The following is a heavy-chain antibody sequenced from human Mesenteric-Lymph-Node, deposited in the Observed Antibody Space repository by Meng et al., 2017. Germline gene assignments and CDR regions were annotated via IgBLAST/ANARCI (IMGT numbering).Heavy chain of an antibody. Sequence: SETLSLTCAVSRYSISSGYYWNWIRQPPGKGLEWIGSIYHSGNTYYNPSLKSRVTISVDTSKNQFSLKLSSVTAADTAVYYCTRPYVSRNIEDCWGQGTLVTVSS. J-gene: IGHJ4*02. CDR1: RYSISSGYY. CDR2: IYHSGNT. CDR3: TRPYVSRNIEDC. D-gene: IGHD3-10*01. V-gene: IGHV4-38-2*01.